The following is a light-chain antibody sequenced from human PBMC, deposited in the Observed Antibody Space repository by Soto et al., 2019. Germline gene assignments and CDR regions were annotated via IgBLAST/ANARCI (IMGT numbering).Light chain of an antibody. J-gene: IGLJ3*02. Sequence: QSELTQPPSVSGAPGQRVTISCTGSYSNIGAGYEVHWYQQVPGTAPKLLVSGHINRPSGVPDRFFGSKSGSSASLTIIGLQAEDEADYYCQSFDNSVSGSGVFGGGTKLTVL. CDR3: QSFDNSVSGSGV. CDR2: GHI. CDR1: YSNIGAGYE. V-gene: IGLV1-40*01.